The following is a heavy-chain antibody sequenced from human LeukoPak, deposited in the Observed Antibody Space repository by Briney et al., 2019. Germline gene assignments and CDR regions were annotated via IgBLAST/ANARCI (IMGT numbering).Heavy chain of an antibody. CDR3: ARDQDGGGSDY. Sequence: SVKVSCKASGGTFSSYAISWVRQAPGQGLEWMGRIIPILGIANYAQKFQGSVTITADKSTSTAYMELSSLRSEDTAVYYCARDQDGGGSDYWGQGTLVTVSS. CDR1: GGTFSSYA. D-gene: IGHD3-16*01. CDR2: IIPILGIA. J-gene: IGHJ4*02. V-gene: IGHV1-69*04.